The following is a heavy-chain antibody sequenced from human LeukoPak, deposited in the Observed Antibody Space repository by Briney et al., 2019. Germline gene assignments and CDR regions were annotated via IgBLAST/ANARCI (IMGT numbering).Heavy chain of an antibody. J-gene: IGHJ4*02. D-gene: IGHD3-22*01. V-gene: IGHV3-21*01. CDR3: ATVYYDSSAYGDLDS. CDR1: GIAFRSFT. CDR2: ITPTSTSI. Sequence: GGSLRLSCAASGIAFRSFTMNWVRQAPGKGLEWVSSITPTSTSIFYADSVRGRFTISRDNAKNSLYLQMNSLRAEDTAIYHCATVYYDSSAYGDLDSWGQGTLVTVSS.